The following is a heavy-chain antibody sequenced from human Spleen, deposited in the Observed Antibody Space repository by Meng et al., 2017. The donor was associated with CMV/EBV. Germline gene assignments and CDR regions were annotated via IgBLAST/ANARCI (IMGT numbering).Heavy chain of an antibody. J-gene: IGHJ4*02. CDR3: ARDRSGIDY. CDR2: IYDDGSP. Sequence: GESLKISCAASGFTVSRYYMSWVRQAPGKGLEWVSVIYDDGSPYYADSVKGRFTISRDNSKNTLYLQMNSLRAEDTAVYYCARDRSGIDYWGQGTLVTVSS. D-gene: IGHD3-3*01. V-gene: IGHV3-66*02. CDR1: GFTVSRYY.